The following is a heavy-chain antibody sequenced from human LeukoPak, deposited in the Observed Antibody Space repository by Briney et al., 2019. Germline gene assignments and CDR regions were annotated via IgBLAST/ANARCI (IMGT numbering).Heavy chain of an antibody. CDR3: AGERHDYGDYVSSDY. V-gene: IGHV4-34*01. J-gene: IGHJ4*02. D-gene: IGHD4-17*01. CDR1: GGSFSGYY. CDR2: INHSGST. Sequence: PSETLSLTCAVYGGSFSGYYWSWIRQPPGQGLEWIGEINHSGSTNYNPSLKSRVTISVDTSKHPFSLKLSCVTAADTAVYYCAGERHDYGDYVSSDYWGQGDLVTVSS.